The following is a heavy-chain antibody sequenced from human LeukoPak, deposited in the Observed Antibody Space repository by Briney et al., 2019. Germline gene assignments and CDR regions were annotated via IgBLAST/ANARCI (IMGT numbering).Heavy chain of an antibody. Sequence: ASVKVSCKASGYTFTSYAMHWVRQAPGQRLEWTGWINAGNGNTKYSQKFQGRVTITRDTSASTAYMELSSLRSEDTAVYYCARPYCSSTTCYEYSAFDIWGQGTMVTVSS. J-gene: IGHJ3*02. D-gene: IGHD2-2*01. CDR3: ARPYCSSTTCYEYSAFDI. V-gene: IGHV1-3*01. CDR1: GYTFTSYA. CDR2: INAGNGNT.